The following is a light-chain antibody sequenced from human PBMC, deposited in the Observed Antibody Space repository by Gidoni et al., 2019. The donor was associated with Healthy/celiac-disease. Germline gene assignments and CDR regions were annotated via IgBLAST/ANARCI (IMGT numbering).Light chain of an antibody. J-gene: IGKJ1*01. CDR3: QQYNSYSPEAWT. CDR1: QSISSW. CDR2: KAS. V-gene: IGKV1-5*03. Sequence: DIQMTQSPSTLSASVGDRVTITCRASQSISSWLAWYQQKPGKAPKLLIYKASSLESGVPSRFSRRGSGTEFTLTISSLQPDDFATYYCQQYNSYSPEAWTFGQGTKVEIK.